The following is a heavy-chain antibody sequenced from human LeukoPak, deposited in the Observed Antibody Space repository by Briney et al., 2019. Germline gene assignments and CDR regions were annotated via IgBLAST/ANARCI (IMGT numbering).Heavy chain of an antibody. Sequence: SETLSLTCTVSGGSISSGSYYWSWIRQPAGKGLEWIGRIYTSGSTNYNPSLKSRVTISVDTSKNQFSLKLSSVTAADTAVYYCARDNYSSSWYHYFDYWDQGTLVTVSS. J-gene: IGHJ4*02. CDR1: GGSISSGSYY. CDR2: IYTSGST. D-gene: IGHD6-13*01. V-gene: IGHV4-61*02. CDR3: ARDNYSSSWYHYFDY.